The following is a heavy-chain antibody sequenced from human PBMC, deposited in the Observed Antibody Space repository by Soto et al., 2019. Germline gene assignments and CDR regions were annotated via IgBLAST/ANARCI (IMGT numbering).Heavy chain of an antibody. CDR2: IIPIFGTA. Sequence: ASVKVSCKASGGTFSSYAISWVRQAPGQGLEWMGGIIPIFGTANYAQKFQGRVTITADESTSTAYMELSSLRSEDTAVYYCARDKNLGMVVNWFDPWGQGTLVTVSS. D-gene: IGHD7-27*01. CDR1: GGTFSSYA. V-gene: IGHV1-69*13. J-gene: IGHJ5*02. CDR3: ARDKNLGMVVNWFDP.